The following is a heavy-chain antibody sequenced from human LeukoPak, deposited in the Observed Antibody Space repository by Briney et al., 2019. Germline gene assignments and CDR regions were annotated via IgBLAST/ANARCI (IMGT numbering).Heavy chain of an antibody. CDR1: GGSISSSSYY. V-gene: IGHV4-39*02. CDR2: IYYGGST. J-gene: IGHJ3*02. Sequence: SETLSLTCTVSGGSISSSSYYWGWIRQPPGKGLEWIGSIYYGGSTYYNPSLESRVTISIGTSKNHFSLKLSSVTAADTAVYYCARLGWQWLVYAFDIWGQGTMVTASS. D-gene: IGHD6-19*01. CDR3: ARLGWQWLVYAFDI.